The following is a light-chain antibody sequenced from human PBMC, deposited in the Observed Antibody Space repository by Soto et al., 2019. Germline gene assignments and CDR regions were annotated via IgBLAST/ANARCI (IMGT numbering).Light chain of an antibody. Sequence: EIVMTQSPATLSVSPGERATLSCRAGQGVTTNFAWYQQKSGQSPRLLIYDVSIRATGVPARFSGSGSETDYTLTISGLQSEDSVVYFCQQYNNWPRTFGQGTKVDIK. CDR3: QQYNNWPRT. V-gene: IGKV3-15*01. CDR1: QGVTTN. J-gene: IGKJ1*01. CDR2: DVS.